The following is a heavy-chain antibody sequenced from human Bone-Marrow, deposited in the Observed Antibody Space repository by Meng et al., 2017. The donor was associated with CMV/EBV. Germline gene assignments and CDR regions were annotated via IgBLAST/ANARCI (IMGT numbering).Heavy chain of an antibody. V-gene: IGHV3-7*03. Sequence: GESLKISCAASGFTFSSHWMSWVRQAPGKGLEWVANIKQDGSEKYYVDSVKGRFTISRDNSKNTLYLQMKSLRAEDTALYYCARDVVVPITIPTQEFYYYGMDVWGQGTTVTVSS. J-gene: IGHJ6*02. CDR3: ARDVVVPITIPTQEFYYYGMDV. CDR1: GFTFSSHW. D-gene: IGHD2-2*01. CDR2: IKQDGSEK.